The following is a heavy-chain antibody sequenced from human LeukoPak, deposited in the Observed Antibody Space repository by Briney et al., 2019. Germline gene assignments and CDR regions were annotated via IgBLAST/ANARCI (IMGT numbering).Heavy chain of an antibody. CDR3: ARDYDFDDY. CDR1: GFTFSSYW. J-gene: IGHJ4*02. V-gene: IGHV3-74*01. D-gene: IGHD3-3*01. CDR2: INSDGRST. Sequence: GGSLRLSCAASGFTFSSYWMRWVRQAPGKGLVWVSHINSDGRSTSYADSVKGRFTISRDNAKNTLYLQMNSLRAEDTAVYYCARDYDFDDYWGQGTLVTVSS.